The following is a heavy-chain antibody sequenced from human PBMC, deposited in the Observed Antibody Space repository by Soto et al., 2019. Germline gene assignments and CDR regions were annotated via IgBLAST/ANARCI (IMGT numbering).Heavy chain of an antibody. J-gene: IGHJ3*02. V-gene: IGHV3-48*01. Sequence: EVQLVESGGGLVQPGGSLRLSCAASGFTFSSYSMNWVRQAPGKGLEWVSYISSSSSTIYYADSVKGRFTISRDNAKNSLYLQMNSLRAEDTAVYYCARERVWWELRAFDIWGQGRMVTVSS. CDR3: ARERVWWELRAFDI. CDR2: ISSSSSTI. D-gene: IGHD1-26*01. CDR1: GFTFSSYS.